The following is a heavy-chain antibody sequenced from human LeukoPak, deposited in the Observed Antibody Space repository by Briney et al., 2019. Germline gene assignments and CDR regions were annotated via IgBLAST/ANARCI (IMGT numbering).Heavy chain of an antibody. D-gene: IGHD3-10*01. V-gene: IGHV3-15*01. CDR3: TTDLGLTMIRGVIVY. CDR2: IKSKGDGETT. Sequence: GGSLRLSCAASGSRFTNAWMNLVREAPGQGLEWVGRIKSKGDGETTDYAAPVKGRFTMSRDDTKDTVYLQMNSLKDEDTAVYYCTTDLGLTMIRGVIVYWGQGTLVTVSS. J-gene: IGHJ4*02. CDR1: GSRFTNAW.